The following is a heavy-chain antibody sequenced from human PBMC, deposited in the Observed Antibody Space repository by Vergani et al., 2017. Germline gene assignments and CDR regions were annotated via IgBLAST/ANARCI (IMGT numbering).Heavy chain of an antibody. CDR1: GYSISSGYY. V-gene: IGHV4-38-2*02. Sequence: QVQLQESGPGLVKPSETLSLTCAVSGYSISSGYYWGWIRQPPGKGLEWIGSIYHSGSTYYNPSLKSRVTISVDTSKNQFSLKLSSVTAADTAVYYCAREDYRYSGSWYFPLVMHFDIWGQGTMVTVSS. CDR3: AREDYRYSGSWYFPLVMHFDI. J-gene: IGHJ3*02. CDR2: IYHSGST. D-gene: IGHD6-13*01.